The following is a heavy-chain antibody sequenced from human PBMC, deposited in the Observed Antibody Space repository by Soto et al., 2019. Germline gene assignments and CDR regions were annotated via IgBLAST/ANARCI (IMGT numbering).Heavy chain of an antibody. J-gene: IGHJ3*02. V-gene: IGHV3-23*01. D-gene: IGHD6-13*01. Sequence: PGGSLRLSCAASGFTFSSYAMSWVRQAPGKELEWVSAISGSGSSTYYADSVKGRFTISRDNSKNTLYLQMNSLRAEDTAVYYCAKDSSSWYVYAFDIWGQGTMVTVSS. CDR3: AKDSSSWYVYAFDI. CDR1: GFTFSSYA. CDR2: ISGSGSST.